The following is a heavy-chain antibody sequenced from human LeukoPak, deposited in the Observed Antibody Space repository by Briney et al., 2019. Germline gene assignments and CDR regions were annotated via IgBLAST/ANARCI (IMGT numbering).Heavy chain of an antibody. CDR1: GFTFSDYW. D-gene: IGHD3-10*01. Sequence: GGSLRLSCAASGFTFSDYWMTWVRQAPGKGLEWVADIKQDGSEKYYVDSVKGRFTISRDNAKKSLYLQMNNLRAEDTAVYYCARAQGNFGSGSYYNPGDYWGQGTLVTVPS. CDR2: IKQDGSEK. CDR3: ARAQGNFGSGSYYNPGDY. V-gene: IGHV3-7*01. J-gene: IGHJ4*02.